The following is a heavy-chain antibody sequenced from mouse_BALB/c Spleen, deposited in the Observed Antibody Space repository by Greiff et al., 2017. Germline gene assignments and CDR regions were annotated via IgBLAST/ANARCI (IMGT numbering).Heavy chain of an antibody. CDR1: GYTFTSYW. Sequence: QVQLQQSGAELAKPGASVKMSCKASGYTFTSYWMHWVKQRPGQGLEWIGYINPSTGYTEYNQKFKDKATLTADKSSSTAYMQLSSLTSEDSAVYYCASPSGDYAMDYWGQGTSVTVSS. CDR2: INPSTGYT. J-gene: IGHJ4*01. D-gene: IGHD3-1*01. V-gene: IGHV1-7*01. CDR3: ASPSGDYAMDY.